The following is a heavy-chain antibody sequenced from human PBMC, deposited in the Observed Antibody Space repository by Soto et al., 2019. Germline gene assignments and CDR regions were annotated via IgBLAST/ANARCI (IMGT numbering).Heavy chain of an antibody. CDR1: GYTFTSYT. J-gene: IGHJ4*02. D-gene: IGHD3-22*01. V-gene: IGHV1-8*01. CDR3: ARGHSIAEADSRGYYCDY. CDR2: MNPITGNT. Sequence: ASVKVSCKASGYTFTSYTINWVRQATGQGPEYMGWMNPITGNTGYAQKFQGRVTMTRDTSISTAYMELSRLRSDDTAVYYCARGHSIAEADSRGYYCDYWGQGTLVTVSS.